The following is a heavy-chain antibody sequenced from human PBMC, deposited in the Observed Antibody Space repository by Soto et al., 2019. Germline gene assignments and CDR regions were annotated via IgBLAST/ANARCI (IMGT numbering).Heavy chain of an antibody. CDR3: ARGPRGYSGYVRTLDY. D-gene: IGHD5-12*01. CDR1: GYTFTSYY. V-gene: IGHV1-46*01. CDR2: INPSGGST. Sequence: GASVKVSCKASGYTFTSYYMHWVRQAPGQGLEWMGIINPSGGSTRYAQKFQGRVTMTRDTSTSTVYMELSSLRSEDTAVYYCARGPRGYSGYVRTLDYWGQGTLVTVSS. J-gene: IGHJ4*02.